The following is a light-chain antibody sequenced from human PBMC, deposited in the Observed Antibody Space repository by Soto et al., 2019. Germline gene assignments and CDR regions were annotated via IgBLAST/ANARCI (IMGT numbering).Light chain of an antibody. CDR3: QQYGDSLT. CDR1: QSVSGSY. V-gene: IGKV3-20*01. J-gene: IGKJ4*01. CDR2: GAS. Sequence: DIVLTQSPGTLSLSPGERATLSCRASQSVSGSYLAWYQHKPGQAPRLLIYGASSRATGIPDRYSGSGSGTDFIFTISRLEPEDFAAYYCQQYGDSLTFGGGTKVEIK.